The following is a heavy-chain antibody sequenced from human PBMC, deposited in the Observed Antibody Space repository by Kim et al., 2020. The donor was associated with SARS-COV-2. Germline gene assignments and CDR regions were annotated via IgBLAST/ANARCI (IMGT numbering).Heavy chain of an antibody. J-gene: IGHJ3*02. Sequence: SVKVSCKAPGGTFSRDAFSWVRQAPGQGLEWMGGIIPIFGTAKHAQRLQGRVTISADKNTTTAYLELSSLRSEDTAVYYCARSRELGGRGGAFDIWGQGTMVTVSS. CDR2: IIPIFGTA. CDR1: GGTFSRDA. D-gene: IGHD1-7*01. CDR3: ARSRELGGRGGAFDI. V-gene: IGHV1-69*06.